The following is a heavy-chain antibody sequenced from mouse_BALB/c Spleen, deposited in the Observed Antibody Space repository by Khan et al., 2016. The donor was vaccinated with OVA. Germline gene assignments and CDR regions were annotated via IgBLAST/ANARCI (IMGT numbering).Heavy chain of an antibody. CDR3: ASGKLLLRYPDYFDY. CDR2: ISYSGIT. D-gene: IGHD1-1*01. V-gene: IGHV3-2*02. CDR1: DYSITSDYA. Sequence: EVQLQESGPGLLKPSPSLSPTCTVTDYSITSDYAWNRIRQFPGNKLECMAYISYSGITTYTPSLRSRIAITRYTSKYQFFLQLNSVTTEDTATYYCASGKLLLRYPDYFDYGGQGTTHTVSS. J-gene: IGHJ2*01.